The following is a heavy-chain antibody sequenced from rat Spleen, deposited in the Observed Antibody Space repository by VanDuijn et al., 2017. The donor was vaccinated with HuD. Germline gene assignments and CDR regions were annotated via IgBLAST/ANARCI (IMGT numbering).Heavy chain of an antibody. V-gene: IGHV5-31*01. Sequence: EVQLVESGGGLVQPGRSLKLSCVTSGFTFNNYWMTWVRQAPGKGLEWIASITNTGGSTYYPDSVKGRFTISRDNAKSTLYLQMNSLRSEDTATYYCARQGYTYYGYNYVDAWGQGASVTVSS. CDR3: ARQGYTYYGYNYVDA. D-gene: IGHD1-9*01. CDR2: ITNTGGST. J-gene: IGHJ4*01. CDR1: GFTFNNYW.